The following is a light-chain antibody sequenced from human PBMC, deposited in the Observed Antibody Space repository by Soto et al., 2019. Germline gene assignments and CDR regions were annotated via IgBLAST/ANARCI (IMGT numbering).Light chain of an antibody. J-gene: IGKJ1*01. CDR2: GAS. CDR1: ETVSSSY. CDR3: QQYGSSRT. V-gene: IGKV3-20*01. Sequence: DIVLTQHQGNLSLSPGERATLSCRASETVSSSYLAWYQQKPGQAPRLLIYGASSRATGIPDRFSGSGSGTDFTLTISRLEPQDFAVYYCQQYGSSRTFGQGTKVDIK.